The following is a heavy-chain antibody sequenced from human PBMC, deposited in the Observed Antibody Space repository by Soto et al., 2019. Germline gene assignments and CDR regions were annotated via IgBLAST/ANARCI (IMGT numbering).Heavy chain of an antibody. J-gene: IGHJ6*02. D-gene: IGHD5-12*01. V-gene: IGHV4-61*01. CDR1: GGSVSSGSYY. CDR2: IYCSGST. CDR3: AREGTDGYNYLYYYGMDV. Sequence: SETLSLTCTVSGGSVSSGSYYWSWIRQPPGKGLEWIGYIYCSGSTNYNPSLKSRVTISVDTSKNQFSLKLSSVTAADTAVYYCAREGTDGYNYLYYYGMDVWGQGTTVTVSS.